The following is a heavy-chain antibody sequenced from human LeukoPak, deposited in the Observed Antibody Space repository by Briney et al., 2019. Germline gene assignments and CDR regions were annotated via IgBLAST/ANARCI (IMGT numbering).Heavy chain of an antibody. CDR3: ARTPSRDGYSHIDF. V-gene: IGHV3-23*01. J-gene: IGHJ4*02. Sequence: PGGSLRLSCAASGFTFTNHAMAWVRLAPGKGLEWVSTLSDGGAGTYYADSVKGRFTISRDNSRNTMYLQMDSLRDDDTGVYFCARTPSRDGYSHIDFWGQGALVTVSS. D-gene: IGHD5-24*01. CDR1: GFTFTNHA. CDR2: LSDGGAGT.